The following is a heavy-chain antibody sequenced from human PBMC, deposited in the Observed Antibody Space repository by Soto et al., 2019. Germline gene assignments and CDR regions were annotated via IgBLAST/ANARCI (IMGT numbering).Heavy chain of an antibody. Sequence: GGSLRLSCEVSGFRFDDYGMHWVRQAPGKGLEWIAGISRDSRSISYGASMKGRFTISRDNAKNSLYLQLNSLRADDTAFYYCVKDALTTVAYYFDYWGQGALVTVSS. CDR2: ISRDSRSI. D-gene: IGHD4-17*01. V-gene: IGHV3-9*01. CDR3: VKDALTTVAYYFDY. CDR1: GFRFDDYG. J-gene: IGHJ4*02.